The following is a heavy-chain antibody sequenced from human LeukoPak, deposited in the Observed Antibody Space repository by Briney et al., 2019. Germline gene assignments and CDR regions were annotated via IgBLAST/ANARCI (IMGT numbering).Heavy chain of an antibody. CDR3: ARPSYYGGSAR. Sequence: KPSETRSLTCTVSGDSIRSTSYYWAWIRQPPGKGLEWIGSVYYDGSTYFNPSLKSRVTISVDTSKNQFTLKMRSVTAADTAVYYCARPSYYGGSARWGRGSLVTVSS. CDR1: GDSIRSTSYY. CDR2: VYYDGST. D-gene: IGHD2-21*01. J-gene: IGHJ4*02. V-gene: IGHV4-39*01.